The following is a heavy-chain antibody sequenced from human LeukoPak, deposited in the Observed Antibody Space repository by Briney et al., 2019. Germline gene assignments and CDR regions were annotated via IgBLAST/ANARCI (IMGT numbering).Heavy chain of an antibody. Sequence: GGSLRLSGAASGFTLISYAMDWVRQAPGKGLEWVVVISYDGSNKYYADSVKGRFTISRDNSNNTLYLQMNSLRAEDTAGYYCAKRPSSGWCFDYWGQGTVVTVSS. CDR3: AKRPSSGWCFDY. D-gene: IGHD6-19*01. V-gene: IGHV3-30-3*02. CDR2: ISYDGSNK. CDR1: GFTLISYA. J-gene: IGHJ4*02.